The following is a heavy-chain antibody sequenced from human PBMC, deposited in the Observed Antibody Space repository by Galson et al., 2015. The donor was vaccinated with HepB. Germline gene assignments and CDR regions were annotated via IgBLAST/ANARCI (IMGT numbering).Heavy chain of an antibody. CDR1: GGSISSYY. D-gene: IGHD1/OR15-1a*01. CDR2: IYYSGST. J-gene: IGHJ4*02. V-gene: IGHV4-59*08. CDR3: ARLWVTGTVDY. Sequence: SETLSLTCTVSGGSISSYYWSWIRQPPGKGLEWIGYIYYSGSTNYNPSLKSRVTISVDTSKNQFSLKLSSVTAADTAVYYCARLWVTGTVDYWGQGTLVTVSS.